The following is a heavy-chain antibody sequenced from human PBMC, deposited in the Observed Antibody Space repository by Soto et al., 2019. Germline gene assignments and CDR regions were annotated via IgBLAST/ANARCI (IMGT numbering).Heavy chain of an antibody. V-gene: IGHV4-4*07. CDR2: IYGSGTT. Sequence: QVQLQESGPGLVKPSETLSLTCTVSDNSIGYYYWSWIRQPAGKGLEWIGRIYGSGTTNYNPSLKSRVIISVDTSKNQFSLKLTSVTAADTGVYYCARGTSGENYLGNWGQGNLGTVSS. CDR3: ARGTSGENYLGN. D-gene: IGHD3-10*01. J-gene: IGHJ4*02. CDR1: DNSIGYYY.